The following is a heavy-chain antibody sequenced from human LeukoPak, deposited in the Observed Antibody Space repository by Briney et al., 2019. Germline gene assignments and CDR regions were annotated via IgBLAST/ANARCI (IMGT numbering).Heavy chain of an antibody. J-gene: IGHJ4*02. CDR3: ARAPRSGEGLNFDY. CDR1: GFTFSDYY. D-gene: IGHD3-3*01. Sequence: GGSLRLSCAASGFTFSDYYMSWIRQAPGKGLEWVSYISSSGSTIYYADSVKGRFTISRDNAKNSLYLHMNSLRAEDTAVYYCARAPRSGEGLNFDYWGQGTLVTVSS. CDR2: ISSSGSTI. V-gene: IGHV3-11*01.